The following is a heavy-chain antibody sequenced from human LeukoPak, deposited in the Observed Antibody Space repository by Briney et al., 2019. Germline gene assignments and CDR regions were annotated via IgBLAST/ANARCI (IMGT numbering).Heavy chain of an antibody. CDR1: GFTFSSYW. CDR3: ARWALGYCSGGSCHRYFDY. Sequence: PGGSLRLSCAASGFTFSSYWMSWVRQAPGKGLEWVAVIWYDGSNKYHADSVKGRFTISRDNSKNTLYLQMNSLRAEDTAVYYCARWALGYCSGGSCHRYFDYWGQGTLVTVSS. D-gene: IGHD2-15*01. V-gene: IGHV3-33*08. CDR2: IWYDGSNK. J-gene: IGHJ4*02.